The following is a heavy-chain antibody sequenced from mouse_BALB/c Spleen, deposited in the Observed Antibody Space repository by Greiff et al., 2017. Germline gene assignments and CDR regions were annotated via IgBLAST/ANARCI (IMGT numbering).Heavy chain of an antibody. CDR1: GFSLTGYG. V-gene: IGHV2-6-7*01. J-gene: IGHJ3*01. Sequence: VQVVESGPGLVAPSQSLSITCTVSGFSLTGYGVNWVRQPPGKGLEWLGMLWGDGSTDYNSALKSRLSISKDNSKSQVFLKMNSLQTDDTARYYCARDEGIYYDYDGFAYWGQGTLVTVSA. D-gene: IGHD2-4*01. CDR2: LWGDGST. CDR3: ARDEGIYYDYDGFAY.